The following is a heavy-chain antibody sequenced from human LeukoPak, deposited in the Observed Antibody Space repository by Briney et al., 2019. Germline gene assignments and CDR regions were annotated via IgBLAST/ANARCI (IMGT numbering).Heavy chain of an antibody. J-gene: IGHJ6*03. V-gene: IGHV1-69*05. CDR2: IIPIFGTA. CDR3: AGSDCSSTSCYNWNYYYMDV. Sequence: GASVKVSCKASGGTFSSYAISWVGQAPGQGLEWMGGIIPIFGTANYAQKFQGRVTITTDESTSTAYMELSSLRSEDTAVYYCAGSDCSSTSCYNWNYYYMDVWGKGTTVTVSS. D-gene: IGHD2-2*02. CDR1: GGTFSSYA.